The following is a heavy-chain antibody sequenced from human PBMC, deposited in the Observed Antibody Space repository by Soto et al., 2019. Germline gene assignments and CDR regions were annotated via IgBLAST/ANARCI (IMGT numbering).Heavy chain of an antibody. Sequence: EVQLVESGGGSVQPGESLRLSCAASGFSFRDYDMHWVRQRKGKGLEWVSALGAARDPYYVGSVKGRFSVSRDNAQNSWFLQMLTLRVDQTALYFCVRAYLGRLPRRADYYYAMDVWGRGTTVTVSS. CDR2: LGAARDP. J-gene: IGHJ6*02. CDR1: GFSFRDYD. CDR3: VRAYLGRLPRRADYYYAMDV. D-gene: IGHD2-21*01. V-gene: IGHV3-13*05.